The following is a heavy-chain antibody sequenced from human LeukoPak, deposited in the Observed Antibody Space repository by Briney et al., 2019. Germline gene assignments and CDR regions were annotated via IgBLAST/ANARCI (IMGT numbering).Heavy chain of an antibody. CDR1: GFTFSSYA. J-gene: IGHJ4*02. Sequence: GGSLRLSCAASGFTFSSYAMSWVRQAPGKGLEWVSAISGSGAGTYYADSVKGRFSISRDNSKNTLYLQMNSLRAEDTAVYYCAKDPYGDYSIWGQGTLVTVSS. V-gene: IGHV3-23*01. D-gene: IGHD4-17*01. CDR3: AKDPYGDYSI. CDR2: ISGSGAGT.